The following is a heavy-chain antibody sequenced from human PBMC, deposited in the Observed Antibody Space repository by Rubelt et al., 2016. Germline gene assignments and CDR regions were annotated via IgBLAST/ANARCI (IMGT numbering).Heavy chain of an antibody. Sequence: GKGLEWVSSISSSSSYIYYADSVKGRFTISRDNAKNSLYLQMNSLRAEDTAVYYCARAVYNRNSDYWGQGTLVTVSS. J-gene: IGHJ4*02. CDR2: ISSSSSYI. V-gene: IGHV3-21*01. CDR3: ARAVYNRNSDY. D-gene: IGHD1-14*01.